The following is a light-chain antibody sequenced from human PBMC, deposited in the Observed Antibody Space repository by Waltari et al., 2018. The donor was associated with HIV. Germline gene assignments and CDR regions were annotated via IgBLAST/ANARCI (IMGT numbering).Light chain of an antibody. CDR2: DAS. V-gene: IGKV1-13*02. J-gene: IGKJ5*01. CDR1: QGISSA. Sequence: AIQLTQPPSSLSASVADRVTTTCRASQGISSAVAWFQQKPGKTPKLLIYDASSLESGVPSRFSGSGSGADFTLTISSLQPEDFATYYCQQFNTYPITFGQGTRLEIK. CDR3: QQFNTYPIT.